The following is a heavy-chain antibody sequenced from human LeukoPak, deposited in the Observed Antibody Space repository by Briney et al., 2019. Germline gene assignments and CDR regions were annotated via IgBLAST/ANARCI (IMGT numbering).Heavy chain of an antibody. J-gene: IGHJ4*02. CDR3: ARGDSGYGFYFDY. V-gene: IGHV4-59*01. CDR1: GGSISSYY. CDR2: IYYSGST. Sequence: SETLSLTCTVSGGSISSYYWSWLRQPPGKGLEWIGYIYYSGSTNYNPSPKSRVTISVDTSKNQFSLKLSSVTAAATAVYYCARGDSGYGFYFDYWGQGTLVTVSS. D-gene: IGHD5-12*01.